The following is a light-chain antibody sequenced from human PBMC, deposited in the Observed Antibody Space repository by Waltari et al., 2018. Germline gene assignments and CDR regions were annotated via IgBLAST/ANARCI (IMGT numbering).Light chain of an antibody. CDR1: NSDVGGYNS. Sequence: QSALTQPPSASGSPGQSVTISCTGTNSDVGGYNSVSWYQQHPGKAPKLIIYEVTRRPSGVPDRCSGSKSGNTASLAVSGLQAEEEAAYYCSSYAGSNNLVFGGGTKLTVL. CDR3: SSYAGSNNLV. V-gene: IGLV2-8*01. J-gene: IGLJ2*01. CDR2: EVT.